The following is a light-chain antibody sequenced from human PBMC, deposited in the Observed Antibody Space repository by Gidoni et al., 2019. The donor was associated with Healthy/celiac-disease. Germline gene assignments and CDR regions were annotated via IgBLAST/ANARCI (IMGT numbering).Light chain of an antibody. CDR3: QKYNSAPRVT. J-gene: IGKJ4*01. CDR2: AAS. CDR1: QGISNY. V-gene: IGKV1-27*01. Sequence: DIQMTQSPSSLSASVGDRVTITCRASQGISNYLAWYQQKPGKVPKLLIYAASTFQSGVPSRFSGSGSGTDFTLTISSLQPEDVATYYCQKYNSAPRVTFGGGTKVEIK.